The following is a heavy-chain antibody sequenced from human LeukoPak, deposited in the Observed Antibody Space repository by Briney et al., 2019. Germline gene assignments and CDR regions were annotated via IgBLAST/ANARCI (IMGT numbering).Heavy chain of an antibody. D-gene: IGHD3-22*01. CDR1: VFTVSSNY. CDR2: IYSGGST. V-gene: IGHV3-66*01. J-gene: IGHJ4*02. Sequence: PGGSLRLSCAYSVFTVSSNYMSWVRQAPGKGLEWVSVIYSGGSTYYADSVKGRFTISRDNSKNTLYLQMNSLRAEDTAVYYCARAYDSSGYRFDYWGQGTLVTVSS. CDR3: ARAYDSSGYRFDY.